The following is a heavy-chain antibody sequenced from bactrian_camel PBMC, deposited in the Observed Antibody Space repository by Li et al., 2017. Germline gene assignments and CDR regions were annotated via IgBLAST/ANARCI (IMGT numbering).Heavy chain of an antibody. Sequence: WSLVLSCVASGFTYSSSCMGWFRQVPDKSREAVAAIVSFGGSTYYADSVKGRFTISHDDAKNILYLDMNNLQPEDTAMYYCAATYCSRGYLPDPLRSLYASVGQGTQVTVS. CDR2: IVSFGGST. V-gene: IGHV3S1*01. J-gene: IGHJ4*01. CDR1: GFTYSSSC. D-gene: IGHD2*01.